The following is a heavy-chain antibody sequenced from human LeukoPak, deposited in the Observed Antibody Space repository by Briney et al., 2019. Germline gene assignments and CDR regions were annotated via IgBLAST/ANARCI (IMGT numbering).Heavy chain of an antibody. CDR3: ARESAVTTYDY. J-gene: IGHJ4*02. Sequence: GGSLRLSCAASGFTFSDYYMSWIRQAPGKGLEWVSYISSSSSYTNYADSVKGRFTISRDNAKNSLYLQMNSLRAEGTAVYYCARESAVTTYDYWGQGTLVTVSS. D-gene: IGHD4-17*01. CDR1: GFTFSDYY. V-gene: IGHV3-11*05. CDR2: ISSSSSYT.